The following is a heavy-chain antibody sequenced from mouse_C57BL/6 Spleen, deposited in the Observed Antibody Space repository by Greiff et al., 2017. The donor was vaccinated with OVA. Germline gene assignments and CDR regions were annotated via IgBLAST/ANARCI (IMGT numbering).Heavy chain of an antibody. CDR3: ARGEYYGSSYWYFDV. V-gene: IGHV5-17*01. CDR2: ISSGSSTI. CDR1: GFTFSDYG. J-gene: IGHJ1*03. Sequence: EVQLVESGGGLVKPGGSLTLSCAASGFTFSDYGMHWFRQAPEKGLEWVAYISSGSSTIYYADTVKGRFTISRDNAKNTLFLQKTSLRSEDTAMYYCARGEYYGSSYWYFDVWGTGTTVTVSS. D-gene: IGHD1-1*01.